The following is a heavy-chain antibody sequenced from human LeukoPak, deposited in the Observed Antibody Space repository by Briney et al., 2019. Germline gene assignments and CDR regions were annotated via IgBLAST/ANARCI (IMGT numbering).Heavy chain of an antibody. D-gene: IGHD3-10*01. J-gene: IGHJ2*01. V-gene: IGHV4-59*01. Sequence: PSETLSLTCTVSGGSISSYYWSWIRQPPGKGLEWIGYIYYSGSTNYNPSLKSRVTISVDTSKNQFSLKLSSVTAADTAVYYCARDNVRWAVRYWYFDLWGRGTLVTVSS. CDR1: GGSISSYY. CDR2: IYYSGST. CDR3: ARDNVRWAVRYWYFDL.